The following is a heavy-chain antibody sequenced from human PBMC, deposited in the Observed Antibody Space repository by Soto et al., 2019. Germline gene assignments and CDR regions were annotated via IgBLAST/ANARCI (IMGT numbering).Heavy chain of an antibody. CDR3: AKDSSSWDYYYYGMDV. Sequence: PGGSLRLSCAASGFTFSSYAMSWVRQAPGKGLEWVSAISGSGGSTYYADSVKGRFTISRDNSKNTLYLQMNSLRAEDTAVYYYAKDSSSWDYYYYGMDVWGQGTTVTVSS. CDR1: GFTFSSYA. D-gene: IGHD6-13*01. J-gene: IGHJ6*02. V-gene: IGHV3-23*01. CDR2: ISGSGGST.